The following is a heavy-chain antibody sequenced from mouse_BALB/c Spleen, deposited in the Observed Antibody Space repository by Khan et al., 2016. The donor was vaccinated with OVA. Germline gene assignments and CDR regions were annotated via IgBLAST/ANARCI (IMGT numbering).Heavy chain of an antibody. CDR3: ARDGSRYNYAMDY. CDR2: INYSGSA. J-gene: IGHJ4*01. D-gene: IGHD2-3*01. V-gene: IGHV3-2*02. Sequence: EVELVESGPGLVKPSQSLSLTCTVTGYSITSDYAWNWIRQFPGNKLEWMGYINYSGSANYNPALKSRISITRDTSKNQCFLQLKSVTTADSATYYCARDGSRYNYAMDYWGQGTSVTGSS. CDR1: GYSITSDYA.